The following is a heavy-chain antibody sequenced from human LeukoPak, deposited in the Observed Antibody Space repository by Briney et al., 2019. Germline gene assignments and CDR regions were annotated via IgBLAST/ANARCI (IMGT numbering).Heavy chain of an antibody. CDR2: ISSSSSTI. J-gene: IGHJ4*02. D-gene: IGHD6-19*01. Sequence: GGSLRLSCAASGFTFSSYSMNWVRQAPGKGLEWVSYISSSSSTIYYADSVKGRFTISRDNAKNSLYLQMNSLRAEDTAVYYCAKDKAAPGIAVPGTVDYWGQGTLVTVSS. V-gene: IGHV3-48*04. CDR1: GFTFSSYS. CDR3: AKDKAAPGIAVPGTVDY.